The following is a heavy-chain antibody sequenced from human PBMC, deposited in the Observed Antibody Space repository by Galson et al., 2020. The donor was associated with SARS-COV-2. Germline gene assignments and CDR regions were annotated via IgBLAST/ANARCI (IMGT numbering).Heavy chain of an antibody. J-gene: IGHJ5*02. CDR3: ARVWERGFSYGNWFDP. Sequence: ASVKVSCKASGYTFTNYDINWVRQATGQGLEWMGWMNPNSGNTGYVQKFQGRVTMTRSTSISTAYMELSSLTSEDTAVYYCARVWERGFSYGNWFDPWGQGTLVTVSS. CDR2: MNPNSGNT. D-gene: IGHD5-18*01. V-gene: IGHV1-8*01. CDR1: GYTFTNYD.